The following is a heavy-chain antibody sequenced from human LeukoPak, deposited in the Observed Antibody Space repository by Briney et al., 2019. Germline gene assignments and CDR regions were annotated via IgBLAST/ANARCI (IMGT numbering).Heavy chain of an antibody. CDR1: GFTFSSYA. CDR2: ISGSGGST. V-gene: IGHV3-23*01. J-gene: IGHJ1*01. D-gene: IGHD6-13*01. Sequence: PGGSLRLSCAASGFTFSSYAMSWVRQAPGKGLEWVSAISGSGGSTYYADSVKGRFTISRDNSKNTLYLQMNSLRAEDTAVYYCAKVRTGYSSSWSTAEYFQHWGQGTLVTVSS. CDR3: AKVRTGYSSSWSTAEYFQH.